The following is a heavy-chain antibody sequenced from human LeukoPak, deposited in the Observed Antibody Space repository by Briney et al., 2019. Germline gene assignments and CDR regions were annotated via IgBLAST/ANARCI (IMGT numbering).Heavy chain of an antibody. CDR1: GYTFTGYY. CDR2: INPNSGGT. D-gene: IGHD4-23*01. J-gene: IGHJ6*03. Sequence: ASVKVSCKASGYTFTGYYMHGVRQAPGQGLEWMGWINPNSGGTNYAQKFQGRVTMTRDTSISTAYMELSRLRSDDTAVYYCARGTLNSGGNPWGYYYYYMDVWGKRTTVTVSS. CDR3: ARGTLNSGGNPWGYYYYYMDV. V-gene: IGHV1-2*02.